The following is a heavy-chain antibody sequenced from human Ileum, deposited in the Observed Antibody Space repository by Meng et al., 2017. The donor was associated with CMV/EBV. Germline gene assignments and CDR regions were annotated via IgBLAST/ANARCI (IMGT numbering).Heavy chain of an antibody. CDR3: AKEGSDWYGDY. CDR1: GFTFSSYA. J-gene: IGHJ4*02. V-gene: IGHV3-23*01. CDR2: ISGSGDDT. D-gene: IGHD6-19*01. Sequence: SCAASGFTFSSYAVNWVRQAPGKRLGWVSTISGSGDDTYYANSVRGRFTISRDNSKNTLYLQMSSLRAADTAVYYCAKEGSDWYGDYWGQETLVTVSS.